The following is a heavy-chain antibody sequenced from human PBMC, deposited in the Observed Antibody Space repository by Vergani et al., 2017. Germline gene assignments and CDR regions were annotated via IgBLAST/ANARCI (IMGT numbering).Heavy chain of an antibody. D-gene: IGHD6-19*01. CDR3: ARDGWKIDAFDI. CDR1: GFTFSSYG. CDR2: LWYDGSNK. J-gene: IGHJ3*02. Sequence: QVQLVESGGGVVQPGRSLRLSCAASGFTFSSYGMHWVRQAPGKGLEWVAVLWYDGSNKYYADSVKGRFTISRDNSKNTLYLQMNSLRAEDTAVYYCARDGWKIDAFDIWGQGTMVTVSS. V-gene: IGHV3-33*01.